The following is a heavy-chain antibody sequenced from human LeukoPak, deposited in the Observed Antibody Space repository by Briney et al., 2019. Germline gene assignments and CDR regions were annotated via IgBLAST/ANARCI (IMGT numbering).Heavy chain of an antibody. J-gene: IGHJ4*02. D-gene: IGHD3-10*01. CDR1: GYTFTDYY. CDR2: VDPEDGET. Sequence: ASVKVSCKLSGYTFTDYYMHWVQQAPENGLEWVGLVDPEDGETIYAEKFQDRVTITADPSTDATYMELGSLRSEDTAVYYCASVPGPSFRYYFDHWGQGTLVTVSS. V-gene: IGHV1-69-2*01. CDR3: ASVPGPSFRYYFDH.